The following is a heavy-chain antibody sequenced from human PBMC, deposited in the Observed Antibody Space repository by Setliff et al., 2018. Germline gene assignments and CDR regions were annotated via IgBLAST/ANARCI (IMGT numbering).Heavy chain of an antibody. CDR3: ARERQVGSTTSFDY. V-gene: IGHV1-69*10. J-gene: IGHJ4*02. CDR1: GDPFNAYG. CDR2: IIPVLGMT. D-gene: IGHD1-26*01. Sequence: GASVKVSCKASGDPFNAYGVSWVRQAPGQGLEWMGAIIPVLGMTDYAQKFQGRLTITRDTSISTPYMELSRLTSDDTAVYYCARERQVGSTTSFDYWGQGTLVTVSS.